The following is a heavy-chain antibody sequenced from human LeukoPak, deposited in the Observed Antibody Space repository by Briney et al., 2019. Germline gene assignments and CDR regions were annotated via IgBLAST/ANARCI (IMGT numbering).Heavy chain of an antibody. Sequence: GRSLRLSCAASGFTFSSYGINWVRQAPGKGLEWVAVVSYDGSDKYYADSVKGRFTISRDNSKNTLYLQMNSLRAEDTAVYYCAKGYTDFDGWGQGTLVTVSS. CDR2: VSYDGSDK. J-gene: IGHJ4*02. CDR3: AKGYTDFDG. CDR1: GFTFSSYG. V-gene: IGHV3-30*18. D-gene: IGHD3-16*02.